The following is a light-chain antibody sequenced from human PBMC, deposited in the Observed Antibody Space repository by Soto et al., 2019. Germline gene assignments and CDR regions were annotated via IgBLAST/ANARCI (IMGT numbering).Light chain of an antibody. V-gene: IGKV1-27*01. CDR2: ATS. CDR3: QQYNSAPLT. CDR1: QGIAPY. Sequence: DVQMTQSPSSLSAFVGDRVTITCRASQGIAPYLAWFQQKPGKVPKLLIYATSTLQSGVPSRFSGSGSGTDFTLTINSLQHEYVGTYYCQQYNSAPLTFGGGTKVEIK. J-gene: IGKJ4*01.